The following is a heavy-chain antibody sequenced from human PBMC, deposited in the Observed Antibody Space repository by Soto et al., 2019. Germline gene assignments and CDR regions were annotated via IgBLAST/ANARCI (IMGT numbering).Heavy chain of an antibody. CDR2: IYYSGST. V-gene: IGHV4-59*01. CDR3: ARLGEAHYFDY. CDR1: GGSISSYY. J-gene: IGHJ4*02. Sequence: PSETLSLTCTVSGGSISSYYWSWIRQPPGKGLEWIGYIYYSGSTNYNPSLKGRVTISVDTSKNQFSLKLSSVTAADTAVYYCARLGEAHYFDYWGQGTLVTVSS.